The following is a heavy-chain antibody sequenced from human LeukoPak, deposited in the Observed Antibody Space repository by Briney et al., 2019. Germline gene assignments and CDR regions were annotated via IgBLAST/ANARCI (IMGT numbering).Heavy chain of an antibody. D-gene: IGHD4-17*01. V-gene: IGHV3-23*01. CDR2: ISGSGGST. Sequence: GGSLRLSCAASGFTFSSYAMSWVRQAPGKGLEWVSAISGSGGSTYYADSVKGRFTISRDNSKNTLYLQMNSLRAEDTAVYYCAKRVDYGDYSRYFQHWGRAPWSPSPQ. CDR1: GFTFSSYA. J-gene: IGHJ1*01. CDR3: AKRVDYGDYSRYFQH.